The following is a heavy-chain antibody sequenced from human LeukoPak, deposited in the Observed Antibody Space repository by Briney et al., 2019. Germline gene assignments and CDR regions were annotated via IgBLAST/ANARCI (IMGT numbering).Heavy chain of an antibody. CDR2: ISGSGGST. Sequence: GGSLRLSCAASGFTFSSYAMSWVRQAPGRGLEWVSAISGSGGSTYYADSVKGRFTISRDNSKNTLYLQMNSLRAEDTAVYYCAKDLEIAANWNYADYWGQGTLVTVSS. CDR3: AKDLEIAANWNYADY. J-gene: IGHJ4*02. V-gene: IGHV3-23*01. CDR1: GFTFSSYA. D-gene: IGHD1-20*01.